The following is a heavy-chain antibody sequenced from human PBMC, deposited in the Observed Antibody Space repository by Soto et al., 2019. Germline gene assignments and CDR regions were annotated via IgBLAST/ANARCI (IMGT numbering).Heavy chain of an antibody. J-gene: IGHJ5*02. CDR2: INHSGST. D-gene: IGHD5-18*01. CDR1: GGSFSGYY. CDR3: ARNRRIQLWLSWFDP. Sequence: SETLSLTCAVYGGSFSGYYWSWIRQPPGKGLEWIGEINHSGSTNYNPSLKSRVTISVDTSRNQFSLKLSSVTAADTAVYYCARNRRIQLWLSWFDPWGQGTLVTVSS. V-gene: IGHV4-34*01.